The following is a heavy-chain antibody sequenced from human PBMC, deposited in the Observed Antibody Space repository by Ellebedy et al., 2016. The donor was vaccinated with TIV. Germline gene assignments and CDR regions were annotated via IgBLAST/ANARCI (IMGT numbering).Heavy chain of an antibody. Sequence: ASVKVSCRASGYTFTAYAIHWVRHAPGQRLEWMGWINAGNDNTKYSERFQGRVTITTDTSASTAHMALSSLRSEDTAVYYCARGYCSSTSCLYYSDYWGPGTLVTVSS. CDR1: GYTFTAYA. CDR2: INAGNDNT. D-gene: IGHD2-2*01. V-gene: IGHV1-3*01. CDR3: ARGYCSSTSCLYYSDY. J-gene: IGHJ4*02.